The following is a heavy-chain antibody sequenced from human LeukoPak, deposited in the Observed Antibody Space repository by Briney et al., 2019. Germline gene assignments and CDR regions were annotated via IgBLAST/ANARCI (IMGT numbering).Heavy chain of an antibody. V-gene: IGHV3-21*01. CDR3: ARGENNYGYYYFVY. CDR1: GFTFSSYA. D-gene: IGHD5-18*01. CDR2: ISSSSSYI. Sequence: GGSLRLSCAASGFTFSSYAMSWVRQAPGKGLEWVSSISSSSSYIYYADLVKGRFTISRDNAKNSLYLQMNSLRAEDTAVYYCARGENNYGYYYFVYWGQGHLVTVSS. J-gene: IGHJ4*02.